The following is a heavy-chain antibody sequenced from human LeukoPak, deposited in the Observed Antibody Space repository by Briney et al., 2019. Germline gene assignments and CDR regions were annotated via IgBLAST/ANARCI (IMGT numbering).Heavy chain of an antibody. CDR2: INHSGST. J-gene: IGHJ4*02. D-gene: IGHD4-23*01. CDR3: ARDDYGGNKPPDY. V-gene: IGHV4-34*01. CDR1: GGSVSGYY. Sequence: SETLSLTCAVYGGSVSGYYWSWIRQPPGKGLEWIGEINHSGSTNYNPSLKSRVTISVDTSKNQFSLKLSSVTAADTAVYYCARDDYGGNKPPDYWGKGTLVTVSS.